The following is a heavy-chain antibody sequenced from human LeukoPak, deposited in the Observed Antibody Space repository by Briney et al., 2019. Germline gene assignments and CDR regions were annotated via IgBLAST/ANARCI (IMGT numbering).Heavy chain of an antibody. Sequence: ASVKVSCKASGGTFTSYGISWVRQAPGQGLEWMGWISAYNGNTNYAQKLQGRVTMTTDTSTSTAYMELRSLRSDDTAVCYCAVGTGIAAAGRWFDPWGQGTLVTVSS. D-gene: IGHD6-13*01. CDR3: AVGTGIAAAGRWFDP. CDR2: ISAYNGNT. V-gene: IGHV1-18*01. CDR1: GGTFTSYG. J-gene: IGHJ5*02.